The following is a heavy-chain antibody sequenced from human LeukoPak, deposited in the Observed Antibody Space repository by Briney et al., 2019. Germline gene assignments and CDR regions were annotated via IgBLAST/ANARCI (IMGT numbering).Heavy chain of an antibody. CDR3: ARDLFQDSGSPIDY. J-gene: IGHJ4*02. V-gene: IGHV1-46*01. Sequence: GASVKVSCKVSGYSLSELAMHWVRQAPGKGLEWMGIINPSGGSTSYAQKFQGRVTMTRDTSTSTVYMELSSLRSEDTAVYYCARDLFQDSGSPIDYWGQGTLVTVSS. CDR1: GYSLSELA. CDR2: INPSGGST. D-gene: IGHD1-26*01.